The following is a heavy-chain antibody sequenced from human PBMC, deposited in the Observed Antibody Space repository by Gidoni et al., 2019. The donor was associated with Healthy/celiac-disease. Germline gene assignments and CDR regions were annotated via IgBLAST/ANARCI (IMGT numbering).Heavy chain of an antibody. CDR3: ALRGSGTFDY. V-gene: IGHV3-30*03. J-gene: IGHJ4*02. CDR2: ISYDGSNK. D-gene: IGHD1-26*01. CDR1: GFPFSSYG. Sequence: QVQLVESGGGVVQPGRSLRLSCAASGFPFSSYGMHWVRQAPGKGLEWVAVISYDGSNKYYADSVKGRFTISRDNSKNTLYLQMNSLRAEDTAVYYCALRGSGTFDYWGQGTLVTVSS.